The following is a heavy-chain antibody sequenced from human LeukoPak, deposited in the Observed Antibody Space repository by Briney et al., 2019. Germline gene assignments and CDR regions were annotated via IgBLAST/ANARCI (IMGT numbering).Heavy chain of an antibody. V-gene: IGHV3-23*01. J-gene: IGHJ4*02. CDR2: ISGSGGST. CDR3: AKEKRPSFGVVIDTFDY. CDR1: GFTLSSHA. D-gene: IGHD3-3*01. Sequence: GGSLRLSCALSGFTLSSHAMSWVRQAPGKGLEWVSAISGSGGSTYYADSVKGRFTISRDKAKNTLYLQMNSLRAEDTAVYYCAKEKRPSFGVVIDTFDYWGEGTLVTVSS.